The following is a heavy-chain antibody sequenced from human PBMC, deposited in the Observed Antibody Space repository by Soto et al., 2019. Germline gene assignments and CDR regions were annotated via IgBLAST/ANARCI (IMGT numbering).Heavy chain of an antibody. CDR2: IYPGDSDT. CDR1: AYSFTNYW. CDR3: ARAPTTERSNYYYYGMDV. Sequence: LKISGEASAYSFTNYWICSVRHIPGKGLESLGIIYPGDSDTRYSPSFQGQVTISADKSISTSYLQCSSLTASHTGMYYAARAPTTERSNYYYYGMDVWGQGTTVTVSS. V-gene: IGHV5-51*01. J-gene: IGHJ6*02. D-gene: IGHD1-1*01.